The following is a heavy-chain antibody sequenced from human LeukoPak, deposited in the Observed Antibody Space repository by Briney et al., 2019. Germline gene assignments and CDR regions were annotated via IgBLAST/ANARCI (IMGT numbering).Heavy chain of an antibody. V-gene: IGHV1-2*02. Sequence: GASVKVSCKASGYTFTGYYMHWVRQAPGQGLEWMGWINPNSGGTNYAQKFQGRVTMTRDTSISTAYMELSRLRSDDTAVYYCARALGGNDFWSGYIDYWGQGTLVTVSS. J-gene: IGHJ4*02. CDR1: GYTFTGYY. CDR3: ARALGGNDFWSGYIDY. D-gene: IGHD3-3*01. CDR2: INPNSGGT.